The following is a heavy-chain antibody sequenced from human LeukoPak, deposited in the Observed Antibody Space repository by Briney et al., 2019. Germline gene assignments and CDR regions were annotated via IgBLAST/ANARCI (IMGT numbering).Heavy chain of an antibody. CDR1: GFTFSNYG. CDR3: ARGKLYYGDPIGLHY. D-gene: IGHD4-17*01. J-gene: IGHJ4*02. Sequence: GGSLRLSCAASGFTFSNYGTHWVRQAPGKGLEWVAFIRYDGSKKYYADSVKGRFTISRDNSENTLYLQMNSLRAEDTAVYYCARGKLYYGDPIGLHYWGQGTLVTVSS. V-gene: IGHV3-30*02. CDR2: IRYDGSKK.